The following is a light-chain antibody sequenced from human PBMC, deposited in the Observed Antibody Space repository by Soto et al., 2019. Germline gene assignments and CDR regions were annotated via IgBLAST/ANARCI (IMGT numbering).Light chain of an antibody. CDR1: SSNIGTHT. J-gene: IGLJ3*02. CDR3: AAWDDSLDGLV. V-gene: IGLV1-44*01. Sequence: QSVLTQAPSASGTPGQRVTISCSGSSSNIGTHTVNWYQHLPGTAPKLIYSNDQRPSGVPDRFSGSKSGTSASLAVSGLQSEDEADYYCAAWDDSLDGLVFGGGTKLTVL. CDR2: SND.